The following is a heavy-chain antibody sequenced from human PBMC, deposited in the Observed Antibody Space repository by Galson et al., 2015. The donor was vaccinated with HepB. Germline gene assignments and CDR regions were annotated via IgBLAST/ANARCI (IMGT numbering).Heavy chain of an antibody. V-gene: IGHV1-2*02. Sequence: SCKASGYTFTGYYMHWVRQAPGQGLEWMGWINPNSGGTNYAQKFQGRVTMTRDTSISTAYMELSRLRSDDTAVYYCARASLGNRRTAFDIWGQGTMVTVSS. CDR1: GYTFTGYY. CDR2: INPNSGGT. CDR3: ARASLGNRRTAFDI. D-gene: IGHD7-27*01. J-gene: IGHJ3*02.